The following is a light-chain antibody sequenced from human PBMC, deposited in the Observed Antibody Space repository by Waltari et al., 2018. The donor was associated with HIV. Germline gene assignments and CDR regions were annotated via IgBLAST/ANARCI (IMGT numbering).Light chain of an antibody. J-gene: IGLJ2*01. V-gene: IGLV6-57*01. Sequence: FMLTQPHSVSESPGKTVTISCTRSSGSIADYFVQWYQQRPGRSPTTVIYEHDQRPSGVPDRFSGSIDISSNSASLIISGLKTEDEAEYFCQSFDRHTEVVFGGGTKLTVL. CDR3: QSFDRHTEVV. CDR2: EHD. CDR1: SGSIADYF.